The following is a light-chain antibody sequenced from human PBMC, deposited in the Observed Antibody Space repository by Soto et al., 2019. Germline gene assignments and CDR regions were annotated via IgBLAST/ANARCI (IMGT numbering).Light chain of an antibody. J-gene: IGLJ2*01. CDR1: SSNIGSNY. V-gene: IGLV1-47*01. CDR3: AAWDDSLSGVV. Sequence: QSVLTQPTSASGTPGQRVTISCSGSSSNIGSNYVYWYQQLPGTVPQLLIYRNNERPSGVPDRFSGSKSGTSASLAIRGLLSEDEADYYCAAWDDSLSGVVFGGGTKVTVL. CDR2: RNN.